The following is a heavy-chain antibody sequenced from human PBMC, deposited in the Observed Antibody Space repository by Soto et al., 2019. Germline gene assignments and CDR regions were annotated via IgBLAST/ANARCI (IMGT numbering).Heavy chain of an antibody. CDR3: ARARAAYYDILTDPTALDY. CDR1: GYTFTGYY. V-gene: IGHV1-2*04. CDR2: INPNSGGT. Sequence: GASVKVSCKASGYTFTGYYMHWVRQAPGQGLEWMGWINPNSGGTNYAQKFQGWVTMTRDTSISTAYMELSRLRSDDTAVYYCARARAAYYDILTDPTALDYWGQGTLVTVSS. J-gene: IGHJ4*02. D-gene: IGHD3-9*01.